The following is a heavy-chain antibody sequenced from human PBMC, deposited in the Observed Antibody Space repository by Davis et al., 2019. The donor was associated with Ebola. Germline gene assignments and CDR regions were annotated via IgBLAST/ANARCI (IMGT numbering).Heavy chain of an antibody. CDR2: IYYSVST. J-gene: IGHJ4*02. D-gene: IGHD2-21*02. V-gene: IGHV4-30-4*08. CDR1: GGSISSYY. Sequence: SEPLSPTCTASGGSISSYYWSWIRQPPGKGLEWIGYIYYSVSTYYNPSLKSRVTISVDTSKNQFSLKLSSSTAADTAVYYCARGSISLEPDIVVVTAIGDYFDYWGQGTLVTVSS. CDR3: ARGSISLEPDIVVVTAIGDYFDY.